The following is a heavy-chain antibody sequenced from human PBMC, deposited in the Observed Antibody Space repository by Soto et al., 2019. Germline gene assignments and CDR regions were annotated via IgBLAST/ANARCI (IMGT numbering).Heavy chain of an antibody. CDR3: ARAGCDGGSCYTLVGLRYGMDV. V-gene: IGHV3-30-3*01. CDR1: GFTFSNYV. Sequence: QVQLVESGGGMVQPGRSLRLSCAASGFTFSNYVRYWFGQAPGKGLEWVAVISYDGNNKYYADSVKGRFTISRDNSKNTLYLQMNSLRAEDTAVYYCARAGCDGGSCYTLVGLRYGMDVWGQGTTVTVSS. J-gene: IGHJ6*02. CDR2: ISYDGNNK. D-gene: IGHD2-15*01.